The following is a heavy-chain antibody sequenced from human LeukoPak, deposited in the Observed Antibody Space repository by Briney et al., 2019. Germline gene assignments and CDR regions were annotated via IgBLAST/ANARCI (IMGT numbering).Heavy chain of an antibody. CDR3: AGRGYYDSSGYYSVDY. CDR2: INHSGST. J-gene: IGHJ4*02. Sequence: SETLSLTCAVYSGSFRGYYWSGIRQPPGKGLEWIGEINHSGSTNYNPPLQSRVTISVDTSKNQFSLKLSSVTAADTAVYYCAGRGYYDSSGYYSVDYWGQGTLVTVSS. D-gene: IGHD3-22*01. V-gene: IGHV4-34*01. CDR1: SGSFRGYY.